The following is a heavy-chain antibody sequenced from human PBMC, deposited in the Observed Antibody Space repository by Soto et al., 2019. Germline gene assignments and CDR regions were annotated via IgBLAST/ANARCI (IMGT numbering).Heavy chain of an antibody. CDR3: ASSGSYHWWFDP. D-gene: IGHD1-26*01. CDR2: INAGNGNT. V-gene: IGHV1-3*01. CDR1: GYTFTSYA. J-gene: IGHJ5*02. Sequence: ASVKVSCKASGYTFTSYAMHWVRQAPGQRLEWMGWINAGNGNTKYSQKFQGRVTITRDTSASTAYMELSSLRSEDTAVYYCASSGSYHWWFDPWGQGTLVTVSS.